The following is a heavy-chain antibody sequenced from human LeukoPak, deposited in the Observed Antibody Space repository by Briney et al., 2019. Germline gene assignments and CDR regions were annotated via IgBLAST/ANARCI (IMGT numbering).Heavy chain of an antibody. V-gene: IGHV4-61*02. CDR3: ARGPVLRFLEWSFDY. D-gene: IGHD3-3*01. CDR1: GGSISSGSYY. J-gene: IGHJ4*02. Sequence: SETLSLTCTVSGGSISSGSYYWSWIRQPAGKGLEWIGRIYTSGSTNYNPSLKSRVTISVDTSKNQFSLKLSSVTAADTAVYYCARGPVLRFLEWSFDYWGQGTLVTVSS. CDR2: IYTSGST.